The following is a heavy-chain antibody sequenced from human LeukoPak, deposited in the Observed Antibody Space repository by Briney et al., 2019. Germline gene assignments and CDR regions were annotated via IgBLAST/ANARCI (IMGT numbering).Heavy chain of an antibody. CDR1: GGSFSGYY. D-gene: IGHD3-10*01. CDR2: INHSGST. J-gene: IGHJ4*02. Sequence: SETLSLTCAVYGGSFSGYYWSWIRQPPGKGLEWIGEINHSGSTNYNPSLKSRVTISVDTSKNQFSLKLSSVTAADTAVYYCASLWFGDRMDFDYWGQGTLVTVSS. CDR3: ASLWFGDRMDFDY. V-gene: IGHV4-34*01.